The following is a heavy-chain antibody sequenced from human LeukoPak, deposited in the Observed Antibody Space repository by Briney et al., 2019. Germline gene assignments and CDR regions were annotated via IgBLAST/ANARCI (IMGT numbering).Heavy chain of an antibody. CDR3: VTDRRGILVRGTTFDY. V-gene: IGHV3-64D*06. J-gene: IGHJ4*02. CDR1: GFTFSSYA. CDR2: ISSNGGST. D-gene: IGHD3-10*01. Sequence: GGSLRLSCSASGFTFSSYAMHWVRQAPGKGLEYVSAISSNGGSTYYADSVKGRFTISRDNSKNTLYLQMSSLRAEDTAVYYCVTDRRGILVRGTTFDYWGQGTLVTVSS.